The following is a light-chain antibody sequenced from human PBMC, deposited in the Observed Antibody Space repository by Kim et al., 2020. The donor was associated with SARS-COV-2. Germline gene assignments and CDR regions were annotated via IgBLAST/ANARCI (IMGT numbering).Light chain of an antibody. J-gene: IGLJ3*02. V-gene: IGLV3-19*01. Sequence: SSELTQDPAVSVALGQTVRITCQGDSLRSYYASWYQQKPGQAPVLVIYGKNNRPSGIPDRFSGSSSGNTASLTITGAQAEDEADYYCNSRDNSGNPPWVFGGGTQLTVL. CDR1: SLRSYY. CDR3: NSRDNSGNPPWV. CDR2: GKN.